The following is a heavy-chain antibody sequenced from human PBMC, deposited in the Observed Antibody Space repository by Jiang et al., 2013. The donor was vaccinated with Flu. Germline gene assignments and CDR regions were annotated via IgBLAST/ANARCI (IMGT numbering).Heavy chain of an antibody. V-gene: IGHV3-33*01. CDR3: ARDNADDWYYDL. CDR2: IWFDGSNK. CDR1: IHFSSYG. Sequence: QLVESGGGAVQPGRSLETLLCSVWIHFSSYGMHWVRQAPGKGLEWVAIIWFDGSNKYYGDSVKGRFTISRDNSKNTLYLQMNSLRAEDTAIYYCARDNADDWYYDLWGRGTLVTVSS. J-gene: IGHJ2*01.